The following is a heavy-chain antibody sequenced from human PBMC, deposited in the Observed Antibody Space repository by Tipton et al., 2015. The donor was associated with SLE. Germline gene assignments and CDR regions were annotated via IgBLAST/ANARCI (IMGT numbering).Heavy chain of an antibody. D-gene: IGHD1-26*01. CDR2: IRHDGSDK. Sequence: SLRLSCAASGFTFSYYGMHWVRQAPGKGLEWVTFIRHDGSDKYYADSVKGRFTISRDNSKDTLYLEMHSLRPEDTAVYYCAKDYSGSLYYFENWGQGTLVTVSS. CDR3: AKDYSGSLYYFEN. J-gene: IGHJ4*02. V-gene: IGHV3-30*02. CDR1: GFTFSYYG.